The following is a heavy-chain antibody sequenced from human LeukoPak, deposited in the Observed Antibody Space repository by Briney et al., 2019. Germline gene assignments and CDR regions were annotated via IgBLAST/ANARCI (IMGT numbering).Heavy chain of an antibody. D-gene: IGHD1-26*01. Sequence: KPSETLSLTCTVSGGSISNKYWSWIRQPPGKGLEWIGYIYYSGSTNYNPSLKSRVTILVDTSKNQFSLKLSSVTAADTAVYYCARVGSYSAFDYWGQGTLVTVSS. CDR1: GGSISNKY. CDR3: ARVGSYSAFDY. V-gene: IGHV4-59*12. CDR2: IYYSGST. J-gene: IGHJ4*02.